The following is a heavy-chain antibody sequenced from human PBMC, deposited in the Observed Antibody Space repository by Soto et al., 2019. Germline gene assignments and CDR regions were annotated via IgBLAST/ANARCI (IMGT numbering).Heavy chain of an antibody. CDR3: AKGRAVAGSTPFDY. Sequence: QVQLVESGGGVVQPGRSLRLSCAASGFTFSSYGMHWVRQAPGKGLEWVAVISYDGSNKYYADSVKGRFTISRDNSKNTLYLQMNSLRAEDTAVYYCAKGRAVAGSTPFDYWGQGTLVTVSS. J-gene: IGHJ4*02. D-gene: IGHD6-19*01. CDR1: GFTFSSYG. CDR2: ISYDGSNK. V-gene: IGHV3-30*18.